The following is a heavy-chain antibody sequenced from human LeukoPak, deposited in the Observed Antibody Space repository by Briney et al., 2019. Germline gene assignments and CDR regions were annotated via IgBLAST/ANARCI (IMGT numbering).Heavy chain of an antibody. CDR2: IKEDGSEE. J-gene: IGHJ3*02. V-gene: IGHV3-7*01. CDR3: ARGSSLDHNAFDI. CDR1: GFTFSSYW. Sequence: GGSLTLSCGASGFTFSSYWMSWVRQAPGKGLEWVANIKEDGSEEYYVDSVKGRFTISRDNAKNSLYLQMNSLRAEDTAVYYCARGSSLDHNAFDIWGRERMVAVSS.